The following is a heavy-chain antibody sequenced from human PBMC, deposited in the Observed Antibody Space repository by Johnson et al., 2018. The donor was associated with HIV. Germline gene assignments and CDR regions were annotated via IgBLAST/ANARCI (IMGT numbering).Heavy chain of an antibody. D-gene: IGHD6-13*01. CDR2: IKEDGSEK. J-gene: IGHJ3*02. V-gene: IGHV3-7*03. CDR3: AKPIAAGDACDI. CDR1: GFTFSSYW. Sequence: VQLVESGGGLVQPVGSLRLSCAASGFTFSSYWMSWVRQAPGKGLEWVANIKEDGSEKHYVDSVKGRFTISRDNAKNLLYLQMNSLSAEDTGVYYCAKPIAAGDACDIWGQGTMVTVSS.